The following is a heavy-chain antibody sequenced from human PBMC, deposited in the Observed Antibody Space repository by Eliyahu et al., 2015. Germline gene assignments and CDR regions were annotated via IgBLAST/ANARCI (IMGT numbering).Heavy chain of an antibody. V-gene: IGHV3-9*01. Sequence: VQLVESGGGLVQPGSSLXXSCAASXFTFDDYAMHWVRQVPGKGLXWVSGISWNSGSIGYADSVKGRFTISRDNAKNSLYLQMNSLRAEXTALYYCAKDIIGYSRVLDYWGQGTLVTVSS. D-gene: IGHD6-13*01. J-gene: IGHJ4*02. CDR2: ISWNSGSI. CDR3: AKDIIGYSRVLDY. CDR1: XFTFDDYA.